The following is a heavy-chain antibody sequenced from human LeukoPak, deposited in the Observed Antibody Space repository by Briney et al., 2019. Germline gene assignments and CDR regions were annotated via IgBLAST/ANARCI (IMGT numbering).Heavy chain of an antibody. Sequence: SVKVSCKASGGTFSSYAISWVRQAPGQGLEWMGRIIPILGIANYAQKFQGRVTITADKSTSTAYMELSSLRSEDTAVYYCARRPMVRKYNWFDPWGQGTLVTVSS. CDR3: ARRPMVRKYNWFDP. J-gene: IGHJ5*02. CDR1: GGTFSSYA. CDR2: IIPILGIA. V-gene: IGHV1-69*04. D-gene: IGHD3-10*01.